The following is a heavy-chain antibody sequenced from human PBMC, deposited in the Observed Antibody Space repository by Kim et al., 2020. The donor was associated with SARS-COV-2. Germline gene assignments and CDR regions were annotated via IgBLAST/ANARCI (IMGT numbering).Heavy chain of an antibody. CDR2: IYHTDSDT. CDR1: GYSFSTYW. CDR3: ARGSWGGWYPGGVIDY. Sequence: GESLKISCTCSGYSFSTYWIGWVRQMPGKGLEWMGVIYHTDSDTRYSPSFQGQVAISVDKSISTAYLQWSSLKASDTAIYYCARGSWGGWYPGGVIDYWGRGTLVTVSS. J-gene: IGHJ4*02. V-gene: IGHV5-51*01. D-gene: IGHD6-19*01.